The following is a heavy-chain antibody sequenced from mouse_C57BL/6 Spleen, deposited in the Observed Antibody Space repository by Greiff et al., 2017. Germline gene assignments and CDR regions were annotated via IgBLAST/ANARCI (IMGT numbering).Heavy chain of an antibody. D-gene: IGHD2-4*01. CDR3: ARGGIYYDPYYAMDY. V-gene: IGHV1-69*01. Sequence: QVQLQQPGAELVMPGASVKLSCKASGYTFTSYWMHWVKQRPGQGLEWIGEIDPSDSYTTYNQKFKGKSTLTVDKSSSTAYMQLSSLTSADSAVYYCARGGIYYDPYYAMDYWGQGTSVTVSS. J-gene: IGHJ4*01. CDR2: IDPSDSYT. CDR1: GYTFTSYW.